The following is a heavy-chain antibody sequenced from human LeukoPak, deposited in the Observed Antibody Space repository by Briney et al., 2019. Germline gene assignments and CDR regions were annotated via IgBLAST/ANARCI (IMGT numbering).Heavy chain of an antibody. CDR1: GFTFSSYE. J-gene: IGHJ4*02. CDR2: ISSSGSII. V-gene: IGHV3-48*03. Sequence: AGGSLRLSCAASGFTFSSYEMNWVRQAPGKGLEWVSYISSSGSIIYYADSVKGRFTISRDNAKNSLSLQMNSLRAEDTAVYYCARAREDYCRGDNCPVYWGQGTLVTVSS. D-gene: IGHD2-15*01. CDR3: ARAREDYCRGDNCPVY.